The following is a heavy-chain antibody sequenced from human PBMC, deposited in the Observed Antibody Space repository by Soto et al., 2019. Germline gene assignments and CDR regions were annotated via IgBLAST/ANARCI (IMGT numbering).Heavy chain of an antibody. J-gene: IGHJ4*02. CDR1: GFTFSSYA. CDR3: ARERVELRRTAIYFDY. D-gene: IGHD1-7*01. CDR2: ISYDGSNK. Sequence: LRLSCAASGFTFSSYAMHWVRQAPGKGLEWVAVISYDGSNKYYADSVKGRFTISRDNSKNTLYLQMNSLRAEDTAVYYCARERVELRRTAIYFDYWGQGTLVTVSS. V-gene: IGHV3-30-3*01.